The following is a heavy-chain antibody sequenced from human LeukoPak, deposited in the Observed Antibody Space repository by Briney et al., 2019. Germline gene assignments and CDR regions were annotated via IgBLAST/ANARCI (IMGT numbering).Heavy chain of an antibody. J-gene: IGHJ4*02. CDR3: ARRGIAAELDY. CDR2: IYWNDDK. D-gene: IGHD6-13*01. CDR1: GVSLSTSGVG. V-gene: IGHV2-5*01. Sequence: SGPTLVNPTQTLTLTCSLSGVSLSTSGVGVGWIRQPPGKALEWLALIYWNDDKRYSPSLKSRLTITKDTSKNQVVLTMTNMDPVDTATYYCARRGIAAELDYWGQGTLVTVSS.